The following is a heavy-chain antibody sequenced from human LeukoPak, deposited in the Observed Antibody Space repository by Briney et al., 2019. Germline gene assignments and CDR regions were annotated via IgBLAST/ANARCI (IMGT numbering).Heavy chain of an antibody. J-gene: IGHJ3*02. Sequence: SETLSLTCAVYGGSFSGYYWNWIRQPPGKGLEWIGEINHSGSTNYNPSLKSRVTISVDTSKNQFSLKLSSVTAADTAVYYCARRGRPSLLNAFDIWGQGTMVTVSS. CDR2: INHSGST. V-gene: IGHV4-34*01. CDR1: GGSFSGYY. D-gene: IGHD3-16*01. CDR3: ARRGRPSLLNAFDI.